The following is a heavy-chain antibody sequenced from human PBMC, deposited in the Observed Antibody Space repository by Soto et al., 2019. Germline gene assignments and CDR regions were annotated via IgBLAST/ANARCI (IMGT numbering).Heavy chain of an antibody. D-gene: IGHD3-3*01. V-gene: IGHV1-69*01. J-gene: IGHJ5*02. CDR2: IIPIFGTA. CDR1: GGTFSSYA. CDR3: ARGSVTIFGVVDLFNWFDP. Sequence: QVQLVQSGAEVKKPGSSVKVSCKASGGTFSSYAISWVRQAPGQGLEWMGGIIPIFGTANYAQKLQGRVTITADESTSTAYMELSSLRSEDTAVYYCARGSVTIFGVVDLFNWFDPWGQGTLVTVSS.